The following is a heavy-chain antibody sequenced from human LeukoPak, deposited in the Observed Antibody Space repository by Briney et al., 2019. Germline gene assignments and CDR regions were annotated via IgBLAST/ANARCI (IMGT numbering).Heavy chain of an antibody. V-gene: IGHV3-74*01. D-gene: IGHD6-6*01. CDR2: INTDGSST. J-gene: IGHJ4*02. CDR1: GFTFSSYW. CDR3: ARDLSGLVLDL. Sequence: GGSLRLSCAASGFTFSSYWMHWVRQAPGKGLVWVSRINTDGSSTSYADFVKGRFTVSRDNAKNTLYLQMNSLRAEDTAVYYCARDLSGLVLDLWGQGTLVTVSS.